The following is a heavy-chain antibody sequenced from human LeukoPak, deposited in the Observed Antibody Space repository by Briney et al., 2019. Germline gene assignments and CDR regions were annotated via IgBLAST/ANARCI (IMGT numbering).Heavy chain of an antibody. D-gene: IGHD6-13*01. CDR1: GGTFSSYA. CDR2: IIPILGIA. J-gene: IGHJ5*02. Sequence: ASVKVSCKASGGTFSSYAISWVRQAPEQGLEWVGRIIPILGIANYAQKFQGRVTITADKSTSTAYMQLSSLRSEDTAVYYCARGRGIAAASNWFDPWGQGTLVTVSS. V-gene: IGHV1-69*04. CDR3: ARGRGIAAASNWFDP.